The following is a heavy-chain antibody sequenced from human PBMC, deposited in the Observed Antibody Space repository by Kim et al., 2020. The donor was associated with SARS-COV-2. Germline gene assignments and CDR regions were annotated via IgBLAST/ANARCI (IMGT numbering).Heavy chain of an antibody. CDR3: AHSGYTSPWYFDY. Sequence: YYADSVKGRFTISRDTAKNSLYLQMNSLTTEDTAVYFCAHSGYTSPWYFDYWGQGTLVAVSS. J-gene: IGHJ4*02. D-gene: IGHD5-12*01. V-gene: IGHV3-21*01.